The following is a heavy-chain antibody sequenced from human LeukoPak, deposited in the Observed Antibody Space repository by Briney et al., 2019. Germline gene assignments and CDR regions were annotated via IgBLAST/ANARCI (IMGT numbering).Heavy chain of an antibody. Sequence: PSETLSLTCTVSSGSVSNGDYYWSWLRQPPGKALEWIGYIYYTGSAYYNPSLGGRVTLSVDTSKNQFSVKLSSVTAADTAVYYCARSQNYYGSGDYWGQGTLVTVPS. CDR1: SGSVSNGDYY. J-gene: IGHJ4*02. CDR3: ARSQNYYGSGDY. CDR2: IYYTGSA. V-gene: IGHV4-61*08. D-gene: IGHD3-10*01.